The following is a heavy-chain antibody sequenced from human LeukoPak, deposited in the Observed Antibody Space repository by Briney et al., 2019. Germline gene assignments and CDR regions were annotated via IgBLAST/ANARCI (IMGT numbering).Heavy chain of an antibody. CDR2: ISSSGSTI. CDR3: ARRGAVAGAFDY. Sequence: GGSLRLSCAASGFTFSSYEMNWVRQAPGKGLEWVSYISSSGSTIYYADSVKGRFTISRDNAKNSLYLQMNSLRAEDTAVYYCARRGAVAGAFDYWGQGTLVTVSS. D-gene: IGHD6-19*01. V-gene: IGHV3-48*03. J-gene: IGHJ4*02. CDR1: GFTFSSYE.